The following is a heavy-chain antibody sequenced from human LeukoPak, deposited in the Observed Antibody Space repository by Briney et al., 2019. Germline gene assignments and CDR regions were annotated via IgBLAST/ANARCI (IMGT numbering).Heavy chain of an antibody. J-gene: IGHJ4*02. V-gene: IGHV1-46*01. CDR2: INPSGGST. D-gene: IGHD3-16*02. Sequence: GASMKVSCKASGYTFTSYYMHWVRQAPGQGLEWMGIINPSGGSTSYAQKFQGRVTMTRDTSTSTVYMELSSLRSEDTAVYYCARDGGAYVWGSYRPSNFDYWGQGTLVTVSS. CDR1: GYTFTSYY. CDR3: ARDGGAYVWGSYRPSNFDY.